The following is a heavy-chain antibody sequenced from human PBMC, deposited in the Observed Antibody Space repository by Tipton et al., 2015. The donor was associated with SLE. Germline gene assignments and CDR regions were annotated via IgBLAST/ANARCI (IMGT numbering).Heavy chain of an antibody. D-gene: IGHD1-1*01. CDR1: GFTFSSYG. V-gene: IGHV3-30*02. Sequence: GSLRLSCSASGFTFSSYGMHWVRQGPGKGLEWVTYILPDGSNEHYAGSVKGRFTISRDNSKNTVDLQMFDLRIEDTAVYYCAKEMAPNNWAGATDYWGQGTLVAVSS. CDR3: AKEMAPNNWAGATDY. CDR2: ILPDGSNE. J-gene: IGHJ4*02.